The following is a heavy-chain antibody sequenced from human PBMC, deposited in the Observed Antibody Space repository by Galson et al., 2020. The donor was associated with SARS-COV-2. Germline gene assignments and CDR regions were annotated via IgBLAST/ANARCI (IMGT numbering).Heavy chain of an antibody. CDR3: ARDPSLRYFDGTFFDY. CDR2: ISYDGSNK. CDR1: GFTFSSYA. J-gene: IGHJ4*02. D-gene: IGHD3-9*01. Sequence: LSLTCAASGFTFSSYAMHWVRQAPGKGLERVAVISYDGSNKYYADSVKGRFTISRDNSKNTLYLQMNSLRAEDTAVYYCARDPSLRYFDGTFFDYWGQGTLVTVSS. V-gene: IGHV3-30*01.